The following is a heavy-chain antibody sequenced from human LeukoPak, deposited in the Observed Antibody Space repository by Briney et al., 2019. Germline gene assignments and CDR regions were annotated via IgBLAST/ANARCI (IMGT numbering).Heavy chain of an antibody. V-gene: IGHV3-13*01. D-gene: IGHD6-13*01. CDR2: IGTAGDT. Sequence: GGSLRLSCAASGFTFSSYDMHWVRQATGKGLEWVSAIGTAGDTYYPGSVKGRFTISRENAKNSLYLQMNSLRAGDTAVYYCARASGSSWFFDYWGQGTLVTVPS. CDR3: ARASGSSWFFDY. CDR1: GFTFSSYD. J-gene: IGHJ4*02.